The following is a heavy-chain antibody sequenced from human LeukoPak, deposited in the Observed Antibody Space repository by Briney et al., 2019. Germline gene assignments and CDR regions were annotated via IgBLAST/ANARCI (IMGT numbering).Heavy chain of an antibody. CDR3: ARDSDSSFDY. Sequence: SETLSLTCTVSGGSISSGGYYWSWIRQHPGKGLEWIGYIYYSGSTYYNPSLKSRVTISVDTSKNQFSLKLSSVTAADTAVYYCARDSDSSFDYWGQGTLVTDSS. CDR1: GGSISSGGYY. D-gene: IGHD2-15*01. J-gene: IGHJ4*02. V-gene: IGHV4-31*03. CDR2: IYYSGST.